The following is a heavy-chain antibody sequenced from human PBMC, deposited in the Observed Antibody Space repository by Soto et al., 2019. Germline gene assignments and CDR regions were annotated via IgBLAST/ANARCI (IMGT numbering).Heavy chain of an antibody. D-gene: IGHD1-1*01. CDR3: AKDNWNAGGYMDV. CDR2: ISWNSGSI. CDR1: GFTFDDYA. V-gene: IGHV3-9*01. J-gene: IGHJ6*03. Sequence: GGSLRLSCAASGFTFDDYAMHWVRQAPGKGLEWVSGISWNSGSIGYADSVKGRFTISRDNAKNSLYLQMNSLRAEDTALYYCAKDNWNAGGYMDVWGKGTTVTVSS.